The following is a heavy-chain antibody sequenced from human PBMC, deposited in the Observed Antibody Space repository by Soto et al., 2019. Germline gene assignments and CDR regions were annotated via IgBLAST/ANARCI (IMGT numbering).Heavy chain of an antibody. J-gene: IGHJ5*02. CDR3: ARASGSSWYLGVRYNWFDP. Sequence: SETLSLTCTVSGGSISSYYWSWIRQPPGKRLEWIGYIYYSGSTNYNPSLKSRVTISVDTSKNQFSLKLSSVTAADTAVYYCARASGSSWYLGVRYNWFDPWGQGTLVTVS. V-gene: IGHV4-59*01. CDR2: IYYSGST. D-gene: IGHD6-13*01. CDR1: GGSISSYY.